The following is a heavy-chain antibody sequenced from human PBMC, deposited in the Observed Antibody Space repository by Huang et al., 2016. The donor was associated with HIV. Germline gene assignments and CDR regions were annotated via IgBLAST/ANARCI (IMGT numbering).Heavy chain of an antibody. CDR1: GFTFSNYG. Sequence: QVQLVESGGGVVQPGRSLRLSCAASGFTFSNYGVHWVRQAPGKGLEWVEGISYDGSYQYYSDSVKGRFTISRDDSQNTLYLQMSSLRAEDTAVYFCAKDREDSAYQLDYWGRGTRVTVSS. CDR3: AKDREDSAYQLDY. J-gene: IGHJ4*02. CDR2: ISYDGSYQ. V-gene: IGHV3-30*18. D-gene: IGHD5-12*01.